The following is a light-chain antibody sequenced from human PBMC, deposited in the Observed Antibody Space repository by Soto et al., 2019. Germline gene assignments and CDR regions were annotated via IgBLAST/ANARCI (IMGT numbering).Light chain of an antibody. Sequence: QSVLTQPPSASGSPGQSVTISCTGTSSDVGGYNYVSWYQQHPGKAPKLMIYEVSKRPAGVPDRFSGSKSGNTASLIVSGLQAEDEADYCCSSIADSTVLFGGGTKLTVL. CDR1: SSDVGGYNY. V-gene: IGLV2-8*01. CDR3: SSIADSTVL. CDR2: EVS. J-gene: IGLJ2*01.